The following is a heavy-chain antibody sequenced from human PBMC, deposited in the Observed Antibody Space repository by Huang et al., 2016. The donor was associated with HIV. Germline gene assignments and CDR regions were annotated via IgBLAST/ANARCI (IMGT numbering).Heavy chain of an antibody. CDR3: AKEKSYGNWANNWFDP. J-gene: IGHJ5*02. D-gene: IGHD7-27*01. CDR2: IYNTGST. CDR1: GGSISRQY. V-gene: IGHV4-59*11. Sequence: QEQLQESGPGLVKPSETLSLTCTVSGGSISRQYWSWIRQSPGTGLEWLGTIYNTGSTNYNPSLQSRVTISVDRSKNQFSLNLKSVTAADTALYYCAKEKSYGNWANNWFDPWGQGILVTVS.